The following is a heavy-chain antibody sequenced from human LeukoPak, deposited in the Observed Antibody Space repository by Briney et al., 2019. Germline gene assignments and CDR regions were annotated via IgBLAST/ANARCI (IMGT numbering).Heavy chain of an antibody. Sequence: SETLSLTCTVSGGSISSYYWSWIRQPPGKGLEWIGYIYYSGSTNYNPSLKSRVTISVDTSKNQCSLKLSSVTAADTAVYYCARGRYVTTRGGAAAGFLDYWGQGTLVTVST. V-gene: IGHV4-59*01. CDR2: IYYSGST. CDR3: ARGRYVTTRGGAAAGFLDY. CDR1: GGSISSYY. D-gene: IGHD6-13*01. J-gene: IGHJ4*02.